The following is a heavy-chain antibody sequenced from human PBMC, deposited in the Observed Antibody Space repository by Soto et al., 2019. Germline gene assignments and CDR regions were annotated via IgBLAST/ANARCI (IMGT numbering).Heavy chain of an antibody. D-gene: IGHD6-13*01. CDR3: ARSNSWTIFDY. Sequence: GGSLRLSCAASGFSISSYAMSWVRQAPGKGLEWVSTIGGSGDNTYYADSVKGRFTISRDSSKNTLYLQMNSLRAEDTAVYYCARSNSWTIFDYWGQGALVTVSS. J-gene: IGHJ4*02. V-gene: IGHV3-23*01. CDR1: GFSISSYA. CDR2: IGGSGDNT.